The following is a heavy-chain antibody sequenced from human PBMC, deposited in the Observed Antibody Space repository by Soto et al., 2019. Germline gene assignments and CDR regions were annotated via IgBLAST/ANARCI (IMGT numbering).Heavy chain of an antibody. CDR2: ISGSSRTT. D-gene: IGHD4-17*01. V-gene: IGHV3-48*02. Sequence: EVQLVESGGGLVQPGGSLKLSCAASGFAFSSYSMNWVRQAPGKGLEWVSYISGSSRTTSYADSVKGRFTISRDTAKKSLLLQMKSLTDEDTAVYYCARSYNDYGCFDDWGQGALVTVSP. J-gene: IGHJ4*02. CDR1: GFAFSSYS. CDR3: ARSYNDYGCFDD.